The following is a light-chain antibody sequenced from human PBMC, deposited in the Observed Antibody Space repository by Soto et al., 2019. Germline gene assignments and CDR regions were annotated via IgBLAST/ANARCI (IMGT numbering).Light chain of an antibody. CDR3: CSFTGTSTYYV. V-gene: IGLV2-23*01. CDR2: EGS. CDR1: RSDVGSYNL. Sequence: QAGRTQPASVSGSPGQSITLSCTGTRSDVGSYNLVSWYQQHPGKAPKLIIYEGSKRPSGVSNRFSGSKSGTTASLTISGLQAEDEADYYCCSFTGTSTYYVFGTGTKVTVL. J-gene: IGLJ1*01.